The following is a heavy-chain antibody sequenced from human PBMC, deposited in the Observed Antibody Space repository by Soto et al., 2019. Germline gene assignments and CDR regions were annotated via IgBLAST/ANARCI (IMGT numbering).Heavy chain of an antibody. CDR2: VGHSGST. Sequence: SETLSLTCTISGDSISISSYYWAWIRQPPGKGLEWIGSVGHSGSTYYSPSLKGRVTISVDTSKTQFFLNVRSVTAADTAVYSCARLQRSCSGGDCSYFDYWGQGALVTVSS. CDR1: GDSISISSYY. D-gene: IGHD2-21*01. V-gene: IGHV4-39*01. J-gene: IGHJ4*02. CDR3: ARLQRSCSGGDCSYFDY.